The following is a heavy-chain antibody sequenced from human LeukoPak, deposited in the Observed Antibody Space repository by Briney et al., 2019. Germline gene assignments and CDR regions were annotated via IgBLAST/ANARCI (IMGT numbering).Heavy chain of an antibody. CDR2: ISSNGGST. Sequence: GGSLRLSCSASGFTFSSYGMHWFRQAPGKGLEYVSAISSNGGSTYYADSVKGRFTISRDNSKNTLYLQMSSLRAEDTAVYYCVKATYYYGSGSYEIYYYGMDVWGQGTTVTVSS. J-gene: IGHJ6*02. V-gene: IGHV3-64D*06. D-gene: IGHD3-10*01. CDR1: GFTFSSYG. CDR3: VKATYYYGSGSYEIYYYGMDV.